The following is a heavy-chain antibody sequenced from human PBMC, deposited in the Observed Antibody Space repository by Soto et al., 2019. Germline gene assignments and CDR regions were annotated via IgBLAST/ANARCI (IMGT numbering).Heavy chain of an antibody. CDR2: IKGDGSSL. CDR3: ARGLKNYYGVDV. Sequence: EVKVVESGGGLVQPGGSLRLSCAASGFTFSTYWMHWVRQVPGKGLVWVSRIKGDGSSLSYADSVKGRFTISRDNVENKVYLQMGSLRADDTAMYYCARGLKNYYGVDVWGQGTTVTVSS. J-gene: IGHJ6*02. V-gene: IGHV3-74*01. CDR1: GFTFSTYW.